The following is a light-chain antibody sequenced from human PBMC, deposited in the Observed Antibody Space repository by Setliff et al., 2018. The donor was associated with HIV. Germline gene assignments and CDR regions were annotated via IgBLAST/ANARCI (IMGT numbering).Light chain of an antibody. CDR2: EVR. J-gene: IGLJ1*01. CDR1: SSDVGGYSH. Sequence: QSALAQPASVSGSPGQSITISCTGTSSDVGGYSHVSWYQQHPGKAPKLIIYEVRNRPSGVSNRFSGSKSGNTASLTISGLRAEDEADYYCSSYAITNTLPFGTGNKSPS. V-gene: IGLV2-14*01. CDR3: SSYAITNTLP.